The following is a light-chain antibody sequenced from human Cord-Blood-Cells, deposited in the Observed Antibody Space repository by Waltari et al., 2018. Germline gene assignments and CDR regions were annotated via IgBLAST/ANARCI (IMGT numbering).Light chain of an antibody. CDR3: CSYAGSSTSRV. Sequence: QSALTQPASVSGSPGQSITISCTGTSSDVGSYNLVSWYQQHPGKAPKLMIYEGSKRPSGVSNRFSGSKSGNTASLTISGLQAEDEADYDCCSYAGSSTSRVFGGGTKLTVL. CDR2: EGS. CDR1: SSDVGSYNL. V-gene: IGLV2-23*01. J-gene: IGLJ3*02.